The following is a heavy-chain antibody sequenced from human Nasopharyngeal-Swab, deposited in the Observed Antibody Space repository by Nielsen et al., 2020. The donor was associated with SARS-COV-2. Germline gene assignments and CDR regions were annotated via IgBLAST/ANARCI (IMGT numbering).Heavy chain of an antibody. CDR2: ISSSSSYI. CDR1: GFTFSSYS. V-gene: IGHV3-21*01. D-gene: IGHD6-13*01. CDR3: ARDPMYSSSWYNYNGMDV. J-gene: IGHJ6*02. Sequence: GESLKISCAASGFTFSSYSMNWVRQAPGKGLEWVSSISSSSSYIYYADSVKGRFTISRDNAKNSLYLQMNSLRDEDTAVYHCARDPMYSSSWYNYNGMDVWGQGTTVTVSS.